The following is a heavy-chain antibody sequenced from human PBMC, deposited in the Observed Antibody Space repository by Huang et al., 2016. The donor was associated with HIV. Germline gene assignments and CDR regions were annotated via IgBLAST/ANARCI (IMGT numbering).Heavy chain of an antibody. CDR1: GFTFSSYG. D-gene: IGHD6-13*01. CDR2: ISYDAKTK. CDR3: AKGGSAAAVLDF. Sequence: QVQLVESGGGVVQPGRSLSISCAASGFTFSSYGMHWVRQAPGKGLEWVAVISYDAKTKDYADSVKGRFSISRDNSKTTVYLQLNSLRLEDTAVYYCAKGGSAAAVLDFWGQGTLVTVSS. J-gene: IGHJ4*02. V-gene: IGHV3-30*18.